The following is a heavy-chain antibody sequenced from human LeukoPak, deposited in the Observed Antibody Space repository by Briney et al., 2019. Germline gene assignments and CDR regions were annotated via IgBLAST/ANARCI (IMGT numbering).Heavy chain of an antibody. Sequence: GRSLRLSCAASGFTLSSYEMNWVRQAPGKGLEWVSYISSSGSTIYYADSVKGRFTISRDNAKNALYLQMNSLRAEDTAVYYCAIDSRFVEYYFDYWGQGTLVTVCS. CDR2: ISSSGSTI. J-gene: IGHJ4*02. CDR3: AIDSRFVEYYFDY. V-gene: IGHV3-48*03. D-gene: IGHD3-10*01. CDR1: GFTLSSYE.